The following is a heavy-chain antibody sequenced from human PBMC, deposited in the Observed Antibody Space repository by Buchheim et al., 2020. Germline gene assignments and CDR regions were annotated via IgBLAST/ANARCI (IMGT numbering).Heavy chain of an antibody. Sequence: QVQLQESGPGLVKPSETLSLTCTVSGGSISSYYWSWIRQPPGKGLEWIGYIYYSGSTNYNPSLKSRVTISVDTSKNQFSLKLSSVTAADTAVYYCARRPTEHDPHDAFDIWGQGT. J-gene: IGHJ3*02. CDR2: IYYSGST. D-gene: IGHD4-17*01. V-gene: IGHV4-59*01. CDR3: ARRPTEHDPHDAFDI. CDR1: GGSISSYY.